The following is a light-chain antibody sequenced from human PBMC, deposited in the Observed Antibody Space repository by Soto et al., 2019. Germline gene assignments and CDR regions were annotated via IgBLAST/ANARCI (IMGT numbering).Light chain of an antibody. V-gene: IGKV3-11*01. J-gene: IGKJ1*01. CDR3: HQRQSWPRT. CDR1: QSVSSN. Sequence: EIVMTQYPATLSVSPGERATLSCRASQSVSSNLAWYQQKPGQAPRLLIYYTSNRATSIPARFSGSGSGTDFTLTINSLAPEDFAIYYCHQRQSWPRTFGQGTKVVIK. CDR2: YTS.